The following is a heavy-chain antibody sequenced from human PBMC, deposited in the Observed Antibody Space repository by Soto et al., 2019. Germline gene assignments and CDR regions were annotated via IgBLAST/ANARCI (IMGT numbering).Heavy chain of an antibody. CDR2: ISGSGGST. CDR3: AKSGRYDFWSENWFDP. CDR1: GFTFSSYA. V-gene: IGHV3-23*01. J-gene: IGHJ5*02. Sequence: GGSLRLSCAASGFTFSSYAMSWVRQAPGKGLEWVSAISGSGGSTHYADSVKGRFTISRDNSKNTLYLQMNSLRAEDTAVYYCAKSGRYDFWSENWFDPWGQGTLVTVSS. D-gene: IGHD3-3*01.